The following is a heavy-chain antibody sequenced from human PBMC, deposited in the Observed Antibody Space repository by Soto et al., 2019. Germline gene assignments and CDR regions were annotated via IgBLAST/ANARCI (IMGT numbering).Heavy chain of an antibody. CDR1: GFSLSTSGVG. CDR3: VFRYLGYCSGGSCYCGWFGS. J-gene: IGHJ5*01. CDR2: IYWDDDK. Sequence: SGPTLVNPTQTLTLTCTFSGFSLSTSGVGVGWIRQPPGKALEWLALIYWDDDKRYSPSLKSRLTITKDTSKNQVVLTITNMDPVDTATYYCVFRYLGYCSGGSCYCGWFGSWGQGTLVTVSS. V-gene: IGHV2-5*02. D-gene: IGHD2-15*01.